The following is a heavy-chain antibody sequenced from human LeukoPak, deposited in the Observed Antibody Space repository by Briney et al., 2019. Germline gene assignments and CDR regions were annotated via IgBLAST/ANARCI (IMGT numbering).Heavy chain of an antibody. D-gene: IGHD4-17*01. CDR3: ARGVPPYGDYTGFDY. J-gene: IGHJ4*02. CDR2: IYHSGST. CDR1: GGSISSSNW. Sequence: SGTLSLTCAVSGGSISSSNWWSWVRQPPGKGLEWIGEIYHSGSTNYNPSLKSRVTISVDKSKNQFSLKLSSVTAADTAVYYCARGVPPYGDYTGFDYWGQGTLVTVSS. V-gene: IGHV4-4*02.